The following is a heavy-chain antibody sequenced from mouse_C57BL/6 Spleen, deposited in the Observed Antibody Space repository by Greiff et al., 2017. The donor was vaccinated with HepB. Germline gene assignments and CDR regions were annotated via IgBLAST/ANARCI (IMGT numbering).Heavy chain of an antibody. J-gene: IGHJ3*01. V-gene: IGHV1-15*01. D-gene: IGHD3-2*02. CDR3: TREGSSGYAD. Sequence: VQLQQSGAELVRPGASVTLFCKASGYTFTDYEMHWVKQTPVHGLEWIGAIDPETGGTAYNQKFKGKAILTADKSSSTAYMELRSLTSEDSAVYDCTREGSSGYADWGQWTLVTVSA. CDR1: GYTFTDYE. CDR2: IDPETGGT.